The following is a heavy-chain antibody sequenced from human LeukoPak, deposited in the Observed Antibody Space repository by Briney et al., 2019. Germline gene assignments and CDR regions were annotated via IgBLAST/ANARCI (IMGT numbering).Heavy chain of an antibody. CDR2: ISASGASP. D-gene: IGHD4-23*01. Sequence: GGCLRLSCAASGFTFSTYAMSWVRQAPGKGLGWVSGISASGASPYFADSVKGRFTISRDNSRNTVLLQMNSLRAEDTAIYYCTRGYNFGGHWGQGTLVTVSS. CDR3: TRGYNFGGH. CDR1: GFTFSTYA. J-gene: IGHJ1*01. V-gene: IGHV3-23*01.